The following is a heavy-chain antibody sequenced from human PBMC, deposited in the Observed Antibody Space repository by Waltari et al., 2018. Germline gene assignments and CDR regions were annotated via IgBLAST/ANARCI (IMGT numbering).Heavy chain of an antibody. V-gene: IGHV1-18*01. Sequence: QVQLVQSGAEVKEPGASVKVSCKASGYTFSNYGISWLRQAPGQGLEWMGWVSVYNGNAFYAQKFQGRVLMTTDTVTTAAYMELRSLRSDDTAVYYCARVSDPVVTRAFGAFEIWGQGTVLNVSS. J-gene: IGHJ3*02. D-gene: IGHD5-12*01. CDR1: GYTFSNYG. CDR3: ARVSDPVVTRAFGAFEI. CDR2: VSVYNGNA.